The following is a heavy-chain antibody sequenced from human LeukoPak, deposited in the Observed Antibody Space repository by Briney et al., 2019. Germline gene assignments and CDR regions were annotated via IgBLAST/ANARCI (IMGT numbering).Heavy chain of an antibody. CDR3: AREALELRLGRHYYMDV. J-gene: IGHJ6*03. CDR2: TYYRTTKWYN. Sequence: SQTLSLTCAISGDSVSSNTAAWNWIRQSPSRGLEWLGGTYYRTTKWYNEYAESVKSRITINPDTSKNQFSLQLNSVTPEDTAVYYCAREALELRLGRHYYMDVWGQGTTVTVSS. D-gene: IGHD1-7*01. CDR1: GDSVSSNTAA. V-gene: IGHV6-1*01.